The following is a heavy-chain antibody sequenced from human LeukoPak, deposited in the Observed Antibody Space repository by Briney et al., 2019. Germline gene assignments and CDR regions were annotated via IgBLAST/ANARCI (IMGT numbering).Heavy chain of an antibody. J-gene: IGHJ4*02. CDR3: ARDPFLIVEAGTGFDY. D-gene: IGHD6-19*01. V-gene: IGHV6-1*01. CDR1: GDSVSSNTAA. CDR2: TFYRSNWYD. Sequence: PSQTLSLTCAISGDSVSSNTAAWNWIRQSPSRGLEWLGRTFYRSNWYDDYAASVKSRITINPDTSKNQFSLHLKSVTPEDTAVYYCARDPFLIVEAGTGFDYWGQGTLVTVSS.